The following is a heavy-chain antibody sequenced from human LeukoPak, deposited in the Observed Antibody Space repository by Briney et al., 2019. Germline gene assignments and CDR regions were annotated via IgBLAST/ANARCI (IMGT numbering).Heavy chain of an antibody. CDR2: ISGSGGST. Sequence: PGGSLRLSCAASGSTFSSYAMSWVRQAPGKGLQWVSAISGSGGSTYYADSVKGRFAISRDNSKNTLYLQMNSLRAEDTAVYYCAKDRGDYYDSSGYPSWYFDYWGQGTLVTVSS. D-gene: IGHD3-22*01. CDR3: AKDRGDYYDSSGYPSWYFDY. J-gene: IGHJ4*02. CDR1: GSTFSSYA. V-gene: IGHV3-23*01.